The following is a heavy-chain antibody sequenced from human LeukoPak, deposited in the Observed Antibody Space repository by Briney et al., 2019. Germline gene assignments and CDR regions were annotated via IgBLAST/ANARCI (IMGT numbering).Heavy chain of an antibody. CDR1: GFIFSSRW. V-gene: IGHV3-74*01. CDR2: IRSDGSGT. J-gene: IGHJ6*02. Sequence: GGSLRLSCAASGFIFSSRWMHWVRQAPGKELVWVTYIRSDGSGTTYADSVKGRFTVSRDNAKNTLYLQMNSLRAEDTAVYYCATDSHYGLDVWGQGTTATVSS. CDR3: ATDSHYGLDV.